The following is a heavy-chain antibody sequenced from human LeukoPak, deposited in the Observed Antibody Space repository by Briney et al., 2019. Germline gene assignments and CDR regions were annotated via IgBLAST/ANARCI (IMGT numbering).Heavy chain of an antibody. CDR3: ARHASYFTPRRYFDY. CDR2: INHSGST. V-gene: IGHV4-34*01. Sequence: SETLSLTCAVYGGSFSGYYWSWIRQPPGKGLEWIGEINHSGSTNYNPSLKSRVIISVDTSKSQLSLRLSSVTAADTAVYYCARHASYFTPRRYFDYWGQGTLVTVSS. CDR1: GGSFSGYY. J-gene: IGHJ4*02. D-gene: IGHD2-15*01.